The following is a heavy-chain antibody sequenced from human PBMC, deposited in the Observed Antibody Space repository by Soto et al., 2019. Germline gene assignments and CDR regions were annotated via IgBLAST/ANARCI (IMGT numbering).Heavy chain of an antibody. Sequence: GGSLRLSCAASGFTFNSYGMHWVRPAPGKGLEWVAVIWYDGSEKYYADSVKGRFTISRDNSKNTLSLQMNSPRAEDTAVYYCARGNGYSYGYLDYWGQGTLVTVSS. J-gene: IGHJ4*02. CDR1: GFTFNSYG. CDR3: ARGNGYSYGYLDY. CDR2: IWYDGSEK. D-gene: IGHD5-18*01. V-gene: IGHV3-33*01.